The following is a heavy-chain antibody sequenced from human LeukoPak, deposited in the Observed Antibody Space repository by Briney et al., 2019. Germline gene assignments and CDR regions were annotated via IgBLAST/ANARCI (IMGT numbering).Heavy chain of an antibody. J-gene: IGHJ4*02. CDR2: IYHSGST. D-gene: IGHD7-27*01. CDR1: GYSISSGYY. CDR3: ASWGQTADY. Sequence: PSETLSLTCTVSGYSISSGYYWGWIRQPPGKGLEWIGSIYHSGSTYYNPSLKSRVTISVDTSKNQFSLKLSSVTAADTAVYYCASWGQTADYWGQGTLVTVSS. V-gene: IGHV4-38-2*02.